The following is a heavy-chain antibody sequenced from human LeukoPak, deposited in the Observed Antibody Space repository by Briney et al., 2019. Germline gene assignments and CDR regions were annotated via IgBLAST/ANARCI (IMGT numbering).Heavy chain of an antibody. J-gene: IGHJ4*02. D-gene: IGHD3-10*01. CDR1: GYSFASYW. CDR2: IYPDDSDT. V-gene: IGHV5-51*01. Sequence: GESLKISCKGSGYSFASYWIGWVRQMPGKGLEWMGIIYPDDSDTRYSPSFQGQVTISADKSISTAYLQWSSLKASDTAMYYCARHSKSMVRGVIWKYYFDYWGQGTLVTVSS. CDR3: ARHSKSMVRGVIWKYYFDY.